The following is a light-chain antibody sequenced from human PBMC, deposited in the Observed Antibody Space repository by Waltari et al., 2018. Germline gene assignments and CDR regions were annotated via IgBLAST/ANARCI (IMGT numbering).Light chain of an antibody. CDR1: QSIKNW. CDR3: QQYNSYSFVS. J-gene: IGKJ4*01. Sequence: DIQMTQSPSTLSASVGARVTITCRASQSIKNWLAWYQQKPGKAPKLLIYDASSLESGVPSRFSGRGSETEFTLTISSLQPDDFATYYCQQYNSYSFVSFGGGTKVEVK. V-gene: IGKV1-5*01. CDR2: DAS.